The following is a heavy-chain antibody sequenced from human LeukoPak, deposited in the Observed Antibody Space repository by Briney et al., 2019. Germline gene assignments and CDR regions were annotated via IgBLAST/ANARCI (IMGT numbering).Heavy chain of an antibody. Sequence: SETLSLTCTVSGGSIGGDYWSWIRQPPGKGLEWIGYIYYSGNTYYNPSLKSRVTISVDTSKNQFSLKLSSVTAADTAVYFCARIYSGSLFDYWGQGTLVTVSS. D-gene: IGHD1-26*01. J-gene: IGHJ4*02. V-gene: IGHV4-59*06. CDR2: IYYSGNT. CDR3: ARIYSGSLFDY. CDR1: GGSIGGDY.